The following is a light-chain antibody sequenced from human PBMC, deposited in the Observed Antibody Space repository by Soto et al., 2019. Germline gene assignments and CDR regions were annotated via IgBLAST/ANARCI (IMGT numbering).Light chain of an antibody. CDR3: QQYDYLPRT. V-gene: IGKV1-33*01. Sequence: DIHTTHSPSSLSASLGERVTITWQASQDINKYLNWYPQKPGKVHKRMSYAAYNLEKGVPSRFRGSSSGTAFTLTISSLQPEDTATYDCQQYDYLPRTFGQGTRLEIK. J-gene: IGKJ5*01. CDR2: AAY. CDR1: QDINKY.